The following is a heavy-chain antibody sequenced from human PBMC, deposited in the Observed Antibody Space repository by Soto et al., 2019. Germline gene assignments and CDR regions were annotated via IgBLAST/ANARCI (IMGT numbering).Heavy chain of an antibody. CDR3: ARLVVVAPFANV. Sequence: SETLSLTCSVSGDAVSYNSWCWGWIRQPTGTGREWVGRMFYTGDTYYNLSLQARLSISVYTSKNSFSLNLTSVTAADTAVCFCARLVVVAPFANVWGQGALVTVSS. V-gene: IGHV4-39*02. D-gene: IGHD2-21*01. CDR1: GDAVSYNSWC. CDR2: MFYTGDT. J-gene: IGHJ4*02.